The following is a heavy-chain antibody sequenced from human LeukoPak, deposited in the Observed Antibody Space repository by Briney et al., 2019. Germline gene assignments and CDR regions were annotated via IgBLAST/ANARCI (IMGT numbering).Heavy chain of an antibody. CDR1: GGSISSYY. D-gene: IGHD1-26*01. CDR3: ARALGRSALDY. Sequence: LETLSLTCTVSGGSISSYYWSWIRQPPGKGLEWIGYIYYSGSTNYNPSLKSRVTISVDTSKNQFSLKLSSVTAADTAVYYCARALGRSALDYWGQGTLVTVSS. J-gene: IGHJ4*02. CDR2: IYYSGST. V-gene: IGHV4-59*01.